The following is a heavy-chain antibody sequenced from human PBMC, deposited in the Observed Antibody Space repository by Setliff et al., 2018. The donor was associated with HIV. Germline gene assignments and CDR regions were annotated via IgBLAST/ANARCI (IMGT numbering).Heavy chain of an antibody. J-gene: IGHJ6*04. Sequence: SETLSLTCAVYGGSFSDYYWSWIRQPPGKGLEWIGYIFYSGSTNYNPSLKSRVTISVDTSKNQFSLRLNSVTAADTAIYYCTRRGADSYYPRPLDVWGKGTTVTVSS. CDR1: GGSFSDYY. CDR2: IFYSGST. V-gene: IGHV4-59*13. CDR3: TRRGADSYYPRPLDV. D-gene: IGHD3-10*01.